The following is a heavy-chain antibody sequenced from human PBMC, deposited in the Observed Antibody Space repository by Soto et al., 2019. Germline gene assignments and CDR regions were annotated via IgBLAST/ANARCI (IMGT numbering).Heavy chain of an antibody. Sequence: GXSVKVSCKASGYTFTCYYMHWVRQAPGQGLEWMGWINPNSGGTNYAQKFQGRVTMTRDTSISTAYMELSRLRSDDAAVYYCARSLQLWYYYDSSGYYDYWGQGTLVTVSS. CDR1: GYTFTCYY. V-gene: IGHV1-2*02. J-gene: IGHJ4*02. CDR2: INPNSGGT. D-gene: IGHD3-22*01. CDR3: ARSLQLWYYYDSSGYYDY.